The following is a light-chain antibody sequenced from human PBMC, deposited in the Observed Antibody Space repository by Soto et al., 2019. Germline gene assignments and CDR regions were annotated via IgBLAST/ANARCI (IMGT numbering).Light chain of an antibody. V-gene: IGLV4-69*01. CDR3: QTWGTGFHVV. J-gene: IGLJ2*01. CDR2: LNSDGSH. Sequence: QLVLTQSPSASASLGASVKLTCTLSRGHSDYAIAWHQQQPEKGPRYLMKLNSDGSHTKGDGIPDRFSGSSSGAERYLTISSLQSDDEADYYCQTWGTGFHVVFGGGTKLTVL. CDR1: RGHSDYA.